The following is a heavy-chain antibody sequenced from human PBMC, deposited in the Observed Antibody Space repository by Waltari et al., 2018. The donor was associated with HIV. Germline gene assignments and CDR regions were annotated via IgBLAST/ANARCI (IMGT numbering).Heavy chain of an antibody. Sequence: QVQLQESGPGLVRPSGTLSLTCAVSGASISSSKWWSWVRQPPGKGLEWIGEVYHSGSTTKNPFFKSRVTWSIDKSKRQFSLNLTSVTAADTAMYYCARVRDSGDYGHFDSWGRGTLVIVSS. D-gene: IGHD4-17*01. CDR2: VYHSGST. CDR1: GASISSSKW. J-gene: IGHJ4*02. CDR3: ARVRDSGDYGHFDS. V-gene: IGHV4-4*02.